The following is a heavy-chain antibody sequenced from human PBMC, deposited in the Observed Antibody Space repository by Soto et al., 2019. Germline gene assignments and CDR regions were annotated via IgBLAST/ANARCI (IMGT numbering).Heavy chain of an antibody. Sequence: GGSLRLSCAASGFTFSSYAMSWVRQAPGKGLEWVSAISGSGGSTYYADSVKGRFTISRDNSKNTLYLQMNSLRAEDTAVYYCAKFYEGEGDIVVVPAAIRPYFDYWGQGTLVTVSS. CDR1: GFTFSSYA. CDR3: AKFYEGEGDIVVVPAAIRPYFDY. J-gene: IGHJ4*02. V-gene: IGHV3-23*01. D-gene: IGHD2-2*01. CDR2: ISGSGGST.